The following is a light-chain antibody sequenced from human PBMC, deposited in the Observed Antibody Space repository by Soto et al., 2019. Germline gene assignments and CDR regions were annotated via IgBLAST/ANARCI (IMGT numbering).Light chain of an antibody. V-gene: IGLV1-47*01. Sequence: QSVLTQPPSASGTPEQRVTISCSGSSSNIGSNYVYWYQQLPGTAPKLLIYRNNQRPSGVPDRFSGSKSGTSASLAISGLRSEDEADYYCAAWDDSLRGGVFGGGTKLTVL. J-gene: IGLJ3*02. CDR1: SSNIGSNY. CDR3: AAWDDSLRGGV. CDR2: RNN.